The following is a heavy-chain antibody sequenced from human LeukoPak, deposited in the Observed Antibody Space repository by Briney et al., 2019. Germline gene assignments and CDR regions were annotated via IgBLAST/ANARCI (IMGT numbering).Heavy chain of an antibody. CDR3: ARHLYLADPFDS. V-gene: IGHV4-61*05. D-gene: IGHD2-2*02. CDR1: GVSITTNNYY. CDR2: IYYTGST. J-gene: IGHJ4*02. Sequence: SETLSLTCAVSGVSITTNNYYWGWIRQPPGKGLEWIGYIYYTGSTNYNPSLKSRVTISADTSNNQFSLKVSSVTAADTAVYYCARHLYLADPFDSWGQGTLVTVSS.